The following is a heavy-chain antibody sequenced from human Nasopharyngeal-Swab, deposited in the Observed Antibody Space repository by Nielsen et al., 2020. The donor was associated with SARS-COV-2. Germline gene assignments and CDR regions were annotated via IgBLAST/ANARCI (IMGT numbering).Heavy chain of an antibody. CDR3: ARVGHVDTSMSGAFDI. V-gene: IGHV3-20*04. CDR2: LSWNGGNR. CDR1: GFGFDDFG. J-gene: IGHJ3*02. D-gene: IGHD5-18*01. Sequence: GGSLRLSCAASGFGFDDFGMSWVRQAPGQGLEWVSGLSWNGGNRAYADSVKGRFTISRDNARNSLFLQMNSLRAEDTALYYCARVGHVDTSMSGAFDIWGQGTIVTVSS.